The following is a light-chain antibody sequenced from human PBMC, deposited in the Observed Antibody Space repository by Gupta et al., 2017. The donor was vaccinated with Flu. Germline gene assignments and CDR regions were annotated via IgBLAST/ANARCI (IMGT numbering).Light chain of an antibody. CDR3: QAWDSSTYV. CDR2: QDT. V-gene: IGLV3-1*01. Sequence: SYELTQPPSVSVSPGQTASITCSGDKLGDKYTFWYQQKPGQSPVLVMYQDTKRPSGIPERFSGYNSGNTATLTISETQTMDEADYYCQAWDSSTYVFGSGTKVTVL. J-gene: IGLJ1*01. CDR1: KLGDKY.